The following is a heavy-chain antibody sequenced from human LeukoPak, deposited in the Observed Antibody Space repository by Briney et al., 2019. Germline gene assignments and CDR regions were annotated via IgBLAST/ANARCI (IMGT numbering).Heavy chain of an antibody. CDR1: GGSFSSYY. J-gene: IGHJ4*02. D-gene: IGHD7-27*01. V-gene: IGHV4-34*01. Sequence: SETLSLTCAVYGGSFSSYYWTWIRQPPGKGLEWIGEINHSGSTNYNPSLKSRVTISVDTSKNQSSLKLSSVTAADTAVYYCVMNWGTGRTLDYWGQGTLVTVSS. CDR2: INHSGST. CDR3: VMNWGTGRTLDY.